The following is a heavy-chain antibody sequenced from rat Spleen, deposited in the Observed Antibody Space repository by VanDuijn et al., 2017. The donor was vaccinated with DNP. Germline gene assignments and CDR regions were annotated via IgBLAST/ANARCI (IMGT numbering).Heavy chain of an antibody. CDR2: ITYDGGIT. D-gene: IGHD1-11*01. Sequence: EVQLVESGGGLVQPGRSLKLSCAASGFTFSDFYMAWIRQAPTKGLEWVAYITYDGGITNYGDSVRGRFNISRDIPKSTLYLQMDSLRSEDTATYYCARDAGGPFDYWGQGVMVTVSS. CDR1: GFTFSDFY. V-gene: IGHV5-20*01. J-gene: IGHJ2*01. CDR3: ARDAGGPFDY.